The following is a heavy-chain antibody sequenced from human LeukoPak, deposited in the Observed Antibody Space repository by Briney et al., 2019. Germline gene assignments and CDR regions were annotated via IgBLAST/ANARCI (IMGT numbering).Heavy chain of an antibody. CDR2: IYHSGST. D-gene: IGHD3-22*01. Sequence: PSETLSLTCTVSGGSISSGGYYWSWIRQPPGKGLEWIGYIYHSGSTYYNPSLKSRVTISVDRSKNQFSLKLSSVTAADTAVYYCARVGSDYYDSSGYYLKARGYFDYWGQGTLVTVSS. CDR3: ARVGSDYYDSSGYYLKARGYFDY. V-gene: IGHV4-30-2*01. J-gene: IGHJ4*02. CDR1: GGSISSGGYY.